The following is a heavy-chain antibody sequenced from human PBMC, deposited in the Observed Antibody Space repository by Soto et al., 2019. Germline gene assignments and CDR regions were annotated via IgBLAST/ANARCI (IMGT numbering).Heavy chain of an antibody. Sequence: GGSLRLSCAASGFTVSSYEMDWVRQAPGKGLEWVAYISISGGTIYYGNSVEGRFTISRDNADNSLYLQMNSLRAEDTAVYYCTKEKSVINSGYDAFDIWGRGTVVTVSS. CDR1: GFTVSSYE. D-gene: IGHD5-12*01. V-gene: IGHV3-48*03. J-gene: IGHJ3*02. CDR3: TKEKSVINSGYDAFDI. CDR2: ISISGGTI.